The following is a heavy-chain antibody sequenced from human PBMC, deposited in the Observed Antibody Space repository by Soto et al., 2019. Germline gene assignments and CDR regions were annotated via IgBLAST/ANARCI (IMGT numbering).Heavy chain of an antibody. J-gene: IGHJ4*02. V-gene: IGHV3-23*01. D-gene: IGHD3-10*01. CDR3: AKARGWFGELLMDY. CDR1: GFTFSSYA. Sequence: XASLRLSCAASGFTFSSYAMSWVRQAPGKGLEWVSAISGSGGSTYYADSVKGRFTISRDNSKNTLYLQMNSLRAEDTAVYYCAKARGWFGELLMDYWGQGTLVTVSS. CDR2: ISGSGGST.